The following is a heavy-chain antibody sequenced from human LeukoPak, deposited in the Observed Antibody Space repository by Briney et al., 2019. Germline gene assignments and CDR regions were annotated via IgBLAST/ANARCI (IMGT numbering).Heavy chain of an antibody. Sequence: GRSLRLSCTASGFTFGDDPMSWVRQAPGKGLEWVGFIRSKAYGGTTEYAAPVKGRFTISRDDSKSIAYLQMNSLKTEDTAVYYCTRVPAVAGDYYYYGMDVWGQGTTVTVSS. V-gene: IGHV3-49*04. CDR2: IRSKAYGGTT. CDR1: GFTFGDDP. D-gene: IGHD6-19*01. J-gene: IGHJ6*02. CDR3: TRVPAVAGDYYYYGMDV.